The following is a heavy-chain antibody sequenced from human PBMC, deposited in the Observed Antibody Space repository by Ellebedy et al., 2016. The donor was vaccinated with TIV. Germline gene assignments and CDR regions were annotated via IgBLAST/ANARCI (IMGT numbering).Heavy chain of an antibody. CDR2: ISGSGRYI. V-gene: IGHV3-21*01. CDR1: GFTFSSYN. Sequence: PGGSLRLSCAASGFTFSSYNMNWVRQAPGKRLEWVSSISGSGRYIYYADSVKGRFTISRDNAKNSLFLQMDSLRAEDTALYYCARLGRVDFWGQGTVVAVSS. J-gene: IGHJ4*02. D-gene: IGHD1-14*01. CDR3: ARLGRVDF.